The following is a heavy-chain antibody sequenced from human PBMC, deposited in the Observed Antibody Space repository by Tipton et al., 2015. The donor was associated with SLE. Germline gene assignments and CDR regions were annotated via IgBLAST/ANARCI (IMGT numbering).Heavy chain of an antibody. CDR1: GGSISSSSYY. CDR3: ASEDIVVVVAVHAFDI. Sequence: TLSLTCTVSGGSISSSSYYWGWIRQPPGKGLEWIGSIYYSGSTYYNPSLKSRVTISVDTSKNQFSLKLSSVTAADTAVYYCASEDIVVVVAVHAFDIWGQGKMVTVSS. D-gene: IGHD2-15*01. CDR2: IYYSGST. J-gene: IGHJ3*02. V-gene: IGHV4-39*07.